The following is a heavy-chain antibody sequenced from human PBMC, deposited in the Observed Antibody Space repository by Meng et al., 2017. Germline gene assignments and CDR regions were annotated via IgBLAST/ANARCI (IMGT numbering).Heavy chain of an antibody. Sequence: QIQLQQSCPGLWKPSQALSRIGAISGDSVSSNSAAWNWIRQSPSRGLEWLGRAYYRSKWYHDYAESVKSRISIDPDTSKNQFSLQLRSVTPEDSAVYYCARGSYSFDSWGQRTLVTVSS. D-gene: IGHD1-26*01. CDR2: AYYRSKWYH. CDR3: ARGSYSFDS. J-gene: IGHJ4*02. V-gene: IGHV6-1*01. CDR1: GDSVSSNSAA.